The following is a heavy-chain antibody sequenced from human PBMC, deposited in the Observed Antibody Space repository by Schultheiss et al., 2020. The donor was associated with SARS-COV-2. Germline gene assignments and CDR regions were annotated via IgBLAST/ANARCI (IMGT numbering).Heavy chain of an antibody. CDR1: GFTSDLF. CDR2: ISSSSSYT. J-gene: IGHJ3*02. CDR3: ARVGITMVRGVSFDI. D-gene: IGHD3-10*01. V-gene: IGHV3-11*06. Sequence: GGSLRLSCAASGFTSDLFMTWVRQAPGKGLEWVSYISSSSSYTNYADSVKGRFTISRDNAKNSLYLQMNSLRAEDTAVYYCARVGITMVRGVSFDIWGQGTMVTVSS.